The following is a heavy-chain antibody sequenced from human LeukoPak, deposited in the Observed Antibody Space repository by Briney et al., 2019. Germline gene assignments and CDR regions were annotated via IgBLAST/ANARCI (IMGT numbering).Heavy chain of an antibody. J-gene: IGHJ4*02. CDR1: VGTFSSYA. V-gene: IGHV1-69*01. Sequence: SVKVSCKASVGTFSSYAISWVRQAPGQGLEWMGGIIPIFGTANYAQKFQGRVTITADESTSTAYMELSSLRSEDTAVYYCASTYYDILTGYYPFDFWGQGTLVTVSS. CDR3: ASTYYDILTGYYPFDF. CDR2: IIPIFGTA. D-gene: IGHD3-9*01.